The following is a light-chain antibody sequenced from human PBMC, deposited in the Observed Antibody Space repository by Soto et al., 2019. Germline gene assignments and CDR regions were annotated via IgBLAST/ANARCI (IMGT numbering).Light chain of an antibody. Sequence: DVQLTQSPSPLSASVGDRVSISCRASRAITNHLNWYQQKPGKAPILLVYAASTLETGVPSRFSGSGSGTHFTLTITSLQPEDFATYYCQQTSSAPFTFGPGTKVDIK. CDR2: AAS. CDR1: RAITNH. CDR3: QQTSSAPFT. J-gene: IGKJ3*01. V-gene: IGKV1-39*01.